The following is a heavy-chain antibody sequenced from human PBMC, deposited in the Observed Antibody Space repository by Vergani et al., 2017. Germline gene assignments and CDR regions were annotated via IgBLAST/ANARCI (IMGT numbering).Heavy chain of an antibody. V-gene: IGHV3-23*01. CDR3: AKDRGIAAAAPDWFDP. CDR1: GFTFSSYA. J-gene: IGHJ5*02. D-gene: IGHD6-13*01. Sequence: EVQLLESGGGLVQPGGSLRLSCAASGFTFSSYAMSWVRQAPGKGLEWVSAISGSGGSTYYADSVKVRFTIPSDNSKNTLYLQMNSLRAEDTAVYYCAKDRGIAAAAPDWFDPWGQGTLVTVSS. CDR2: ISGSGGST.